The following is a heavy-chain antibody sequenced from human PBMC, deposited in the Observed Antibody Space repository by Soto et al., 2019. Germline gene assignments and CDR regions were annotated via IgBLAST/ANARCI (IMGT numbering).Heavy chain of an antibody. V-gene: IGHV3-21*01. Sequence: EVQLVASGGGLVKPGGSLRLSCAASGFTFSSYTMNWVRQAPGKGLEWVSSISSRSTYIYSADSLKGRFTISRDNAKNLVYLQMNSLSAEDTAVYYCARDGDYGGVEPWGQGTLVTVSS. CDR3: ARDGDYGGVEP. J-gene: IGHJ5*02. D-gene: IGHD3-10*01. CDR2: ISSRSTYI. CDR1: GFTFSSYT.